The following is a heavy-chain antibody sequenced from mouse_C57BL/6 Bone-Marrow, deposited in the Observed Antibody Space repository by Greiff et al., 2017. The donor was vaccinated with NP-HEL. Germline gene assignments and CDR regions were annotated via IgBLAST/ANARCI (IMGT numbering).Heavy chain of an antibody. CDR1: GYTFTSYW. Sequence: QVQLQQPGAELVKPGASVKMSCKASGYTFTSYWITWVKQRPGQGLEWIGDIYPGSGSTNYNEKFKSKATLTVDTSSSTAYMQLSSLTSEDSAVYYCVITTVVAHYFDDWGKGTTLTVST. V-gene: IGHV1-55*01. J-gene: IGHJ2*01. D-gene: IGHD1-1*01. CDR3: VITTVVAHYFDD. CDR2: IYPGSGST.